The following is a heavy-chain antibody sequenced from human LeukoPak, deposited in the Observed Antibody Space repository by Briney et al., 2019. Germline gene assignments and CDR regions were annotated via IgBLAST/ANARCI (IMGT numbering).Heavy chain of an antibody. CDR3: APATMTFDY. V-gene: IGHV1-2*02. J-gene: IGHJ4*01. D-gene: IGHD5-24*01. Sequence: GASVKVSCKASGYSFIDYYMHWVRQAPGQGLEWMGWINPKSGGTNYAQKFQDRVTMTTDTSISTAYMELSRLTSDDTAVYYCAPATMTFDYWGHGPLVTVSS. CDR1: GYSFIDYY. CDR2: INPKSGGT.